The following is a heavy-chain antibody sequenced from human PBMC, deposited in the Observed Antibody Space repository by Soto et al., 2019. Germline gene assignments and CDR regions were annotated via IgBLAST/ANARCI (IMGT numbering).Heavy chain of an antibody. CDR1: GGSISSYY. V-gene: IGHV4-59*01. Sequence: PXETLSLTCTVSGGSISSYYWSWIRQPPGKGLEWIGYIYYSGSTNYNPSLKSRVTISVDTSKSQFSLKLSSVTAADTAVYYCARDRLDYFAFPAQGTSVPVSS. D-gene: IGHD5-12*01. CDR3: ARDRLDYFAF. J-gene: IGHJ4*02. CDR2: IYYSGST.